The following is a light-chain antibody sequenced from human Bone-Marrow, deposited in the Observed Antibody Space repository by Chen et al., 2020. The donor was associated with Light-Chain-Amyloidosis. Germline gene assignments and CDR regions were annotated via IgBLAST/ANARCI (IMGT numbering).Light chain of an antibody. CDR3: QQFGTSPLT. V-gene: IGKV3-20*01. J-gene: IGKJ4*01. Sequence: EIVLTQSPGTLSLSPGEGANLSCRASQTISSNYLTWYQQESGQAPRLLIYGSSSSATCIPDRVTGSGCGTGCTLSINRLEPEDFAMYYCQQFGTSPLTFGGGTKVEIK. CDR2: GSS. CDR1: QTISSNY.